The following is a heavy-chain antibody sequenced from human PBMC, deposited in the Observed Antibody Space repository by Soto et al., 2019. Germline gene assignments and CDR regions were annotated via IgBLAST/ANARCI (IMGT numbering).Heavy chain of an antibody. CDR2: ISGSGGST. Sequence: EVQLLESGGGLVQPGGSLRLSCAASGFTFSSYAMSWVRQAPGKGLEWVSAISGSGGSTYYADSVKGRFTISRDNSKNSLDLQMNSLRGEDTAVYYCAKGAGGGYCSSTSCYPLWYFDYWGQGTLVTVSS. CDR3: AKGAGGGYCSSTSCYPLWYFDY. J-gene: IGHJ4*02. V-gene: IGHV3-23*01. D-gene: IGHD2-2*01. CDR1: GFTFSSYA.